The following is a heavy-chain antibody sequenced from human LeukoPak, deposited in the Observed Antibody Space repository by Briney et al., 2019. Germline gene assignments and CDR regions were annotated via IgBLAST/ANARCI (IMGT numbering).Heavy chain of an antibody. V-gene: IGHV4-59*01. CDR1: GGSISGYF. Sequence: PSETLSLTCTVSGGSISGYFWSWIRQPPGKGLEWIGFIYYSGGTNYNPSLKSRVTISVDTSKNQFSLKLSSVSAADTAVYYCASHRHSSSWAFDYWGQGTLVTVSS. J-gene: IGHJ4*02. CDR3: ASHRHSSSWAFDY. CDR2: IYYSGGT. D-gene: IGHD6-13*01.